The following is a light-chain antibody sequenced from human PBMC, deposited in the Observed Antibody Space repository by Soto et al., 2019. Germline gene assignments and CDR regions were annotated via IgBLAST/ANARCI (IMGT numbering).Light chain of an antibody. CDR1: QYISHN. CDR3: QQYYDLPIT. V-gene: IGKV1-33*01. CDR2: DAA. Sequence: DIQMTQSPSSLSASVGDRVTITCRASQYISHNLNWYQQRPGKAPKLLVYDAANLHAGVPARFSGSGSGTEFAFTISGLQPEDVATYYCQQYYDLPITFGQGTRLEIK. J-gene: IGKJ5*01.